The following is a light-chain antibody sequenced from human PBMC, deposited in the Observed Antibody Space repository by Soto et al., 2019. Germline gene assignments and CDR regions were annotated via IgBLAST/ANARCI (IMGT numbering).Light chain of an antibody. J-gene: IGKJ1*01. Sequence: DIQMTQSPSTLSASVGDRVTITCRASQSISSWLAWYQQKPGKAPKLLIYDASSLESGVPSRFSGSGSGTEFTLTISSLQPDDFATYYCQQSYSHPRTFGQGTKVEIK. CDR3: QQSYSHPRT. CDR1: QSISSW. V-gene: IGKV1-5*01. CDR2: DAS.